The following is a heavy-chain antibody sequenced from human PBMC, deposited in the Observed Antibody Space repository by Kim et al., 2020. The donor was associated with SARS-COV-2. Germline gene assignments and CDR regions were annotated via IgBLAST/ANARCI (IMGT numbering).Heavy chain of an antibody. CDR3: TTYSATGIRDILTGNGMDV. Sequence: GGSLRLSCAASGFTFSNAWMSWVRQAPGKGLEWVGRIKSKTDGGTTDYAAPVKGRFTISRDDSKNTLYLQMNSLKTEDTAVYYCTTYSATGIRDILTGNGMDVWGQGTTVTVSS. V-gene: IGHV3-15*01. CDR1: GFTFSNAW. D-gene: IGHD3-9*01. J-gene: IGHJ6*02. CDR2: IKSKTDGGTT.